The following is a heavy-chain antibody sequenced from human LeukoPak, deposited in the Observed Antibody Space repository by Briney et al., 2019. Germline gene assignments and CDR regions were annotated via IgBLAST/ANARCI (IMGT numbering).Heavy chain of an antibody. J-gene: IGHJ4*02. CDR3: ARVQGGGFRTADY. Sequence: GGSLRLSCAASGFTFSNYMMHWVRQAPGKGLDWVAVILEDGSIQYYADSVKGRFTISRDNSKNTLFLQMNSLRGEDTAMYYCARVQGGGFRTADYWGQGTLVTVAS. CDR2: ILEDGSIQ. D-gene: IGHD1-14*01. CDR1: GFTFSNYM. V-gene: IGHV3-30*04.